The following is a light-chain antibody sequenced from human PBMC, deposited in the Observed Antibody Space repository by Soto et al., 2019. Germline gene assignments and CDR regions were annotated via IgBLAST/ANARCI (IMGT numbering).Light chain of an antibody. Sequence: QSVLTQPPSVSGAPGQRVTISCTGSNSNIGAGYDVHWYQQLPGTAPKLLISNNSNRPSGVPDRFSGSKSGTSASLAITGLQAEDEADYYCQSFDSSSVVFGGGTQLTVL. J-gene: IGLJ7*01. CDR3: QSFDSSSVV. CDR2: NNS. CDR1: NSNIGAGYD. V-gene: IGLV1-40*01.